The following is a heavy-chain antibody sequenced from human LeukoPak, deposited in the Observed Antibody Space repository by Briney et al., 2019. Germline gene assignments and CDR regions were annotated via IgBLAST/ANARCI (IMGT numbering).Heavy chain of an antibody. CDR3: ARDSAVWGSLNWFDP. J-gene: IGHJ5*02. V-gene: IGHV1-2*02. D-gene: IGHD3-16*01. CDR1: GYTFTGYY. Sequence: ASVKVSCKASGYTFTGYYMHWVRQAPGQGLEWMGWINPNSGGTNYARKFQGRVTMTRDTSISTAYMELSRLRSDDTAVYYCARDSAVWGSLNWFDPWGQGTLVTVSS. CDR2: INPNSGGT.